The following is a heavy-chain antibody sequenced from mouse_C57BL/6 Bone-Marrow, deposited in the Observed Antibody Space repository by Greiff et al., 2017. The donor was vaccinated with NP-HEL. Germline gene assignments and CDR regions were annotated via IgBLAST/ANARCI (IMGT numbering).Heavy chain of an antibody. D-gene: IGHD2-4*01. CDR3: ARDYDYDEEPPCAY. CDR2: IYPRSGNT. Sequence: VQLVESGAELARPGASVKLSCKASGYTFTSYGISWVKQRTGQGLEWIGEIYPRSGNTYYNEKFKGKATLTADKSSSTAYMELRSLTSEDSAVYFCARDYDYDEEPPCAYWGQGTLVTVSA. CDR1: GYTFTSYG. J-gene: IGHJ3*01. V-gene: IGHV1-81*01.